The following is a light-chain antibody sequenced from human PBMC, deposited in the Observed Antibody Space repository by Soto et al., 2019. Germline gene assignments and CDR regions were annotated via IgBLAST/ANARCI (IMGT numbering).Light chain of an antibody. CDR3: QQRSNWPLT. Sequence: NVLTQYKSTLSLSPGERPTLSSGAIQSVSNYVAWYQPKPGQAPRILIYDAYNRATGIPARLSGIVYGKAFTITISRIEPEEWAVYEGQQRSNWPLTFGGGAKVDIK. V-gene: IGKV3-11*01. J-gene: IGKJ4*01. CDR2: DAY. CDR1: QSVSNY.